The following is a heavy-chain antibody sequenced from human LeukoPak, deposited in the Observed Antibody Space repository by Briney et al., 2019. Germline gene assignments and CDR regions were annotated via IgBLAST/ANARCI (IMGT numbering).Heavy chain of an antibody. CDR1: GVSISSSNW. V-gene: IGHV4-4*02. J-gene: IGHJ4*02. D-gene: IGHD1-26*01. Sequence: SETLSLTCAVSGVSISSSNWWSWVRQPPGKGLEWIGEIYHSGSTNYNPSLKSRVTISVDKSKNQFSLKLSSVTAADTAVYYCARVSSGATTVDYWGQGTLVTVSS. CDR3: ARVSSGATTVDY. CDR2: IYHSGST.